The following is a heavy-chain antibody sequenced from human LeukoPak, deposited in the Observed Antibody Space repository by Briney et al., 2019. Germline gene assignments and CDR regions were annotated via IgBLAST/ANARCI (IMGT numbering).Heavy chain of an antibody. D-gene: IGHD3-22*01. J-gene: IGHJ6*02. Sequence: SETLSLTCTVSGGSINYYYWTWIRQPPGKGLEWIGYIYYSGSTNYNPSLKSRVTISVDTSKNQFSLKLSSVTAADTAVYYCARDPGGSGYYRYPYYYYGMDVWGQGTTVTVSS. CDR2: IYYSGST. CDR1: GGSINYYY. CDR3: ARDPGGSGYYRYPYYYYGMDV. V-gene: IGHV4-59*01.